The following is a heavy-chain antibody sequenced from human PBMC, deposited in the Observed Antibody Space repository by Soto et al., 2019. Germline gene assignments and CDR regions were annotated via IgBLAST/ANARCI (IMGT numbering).Heavy chain of an antibody. D-gene: IGHD5-12*01. J-gene: IGHJ4*02. CDR3: VRGETWLQLSYYFDY. V-gene: IGHV3-48*03. Sequence: GGSLRLSCTASGFTFSSYEMNWVRQAPGKGLEWVSYISTSGSTIYYADSVKGRFTISRDNAKNSLYLQMYTLRAEDTAVYYCVRGETWLQLSYYFDYWGQGTLVTVSS. CDR1: GFTFSSYE. CDR2: ISTSGSTI.